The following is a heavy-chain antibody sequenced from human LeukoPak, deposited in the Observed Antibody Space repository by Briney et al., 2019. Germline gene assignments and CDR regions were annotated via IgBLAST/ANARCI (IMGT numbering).Heavy chain of an antibody. CDR3: ASSTTYDAFDI. V-gene: IGHV1-69*05. CDR1: GGTFSSYA. CDR2: IIPIFGKA. J-gene: IGHJ3*02. Sequence: SVTVSCQASGGTFSSYAISWLRQAPGQGLEWKGGIIPIFGKANNAQKFRGRVTITTDESTSTAYMELSSLRSEDTAVYYCASSTTYDAFDIWGQGTMVTVSS. D-gene: IGHD5/OR15-5a*01.